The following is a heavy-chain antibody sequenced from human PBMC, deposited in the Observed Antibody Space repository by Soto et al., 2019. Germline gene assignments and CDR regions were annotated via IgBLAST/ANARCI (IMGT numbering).Heavy chain of an antibody. CDR1: GFTFSSYA. Sequence: GGSLRLSCAASGFTFSSYAMSWVRQAPGKGLEWVSAISGSGGSTYYADSVKGRFTISRDNSKNTLYLQMNSLRAEDTAVYYCAKLNYYGSGSYYNALGYYYYYMDVWGKGTTVTV. J-gene: IGHJ6*03. V-gene: IGHV3-23*01. CDR2: ISGSGGST. CDR3: AKLNYYGSGSYYNALGYYYYYMDV. D-gene: IGHD3-10*01.